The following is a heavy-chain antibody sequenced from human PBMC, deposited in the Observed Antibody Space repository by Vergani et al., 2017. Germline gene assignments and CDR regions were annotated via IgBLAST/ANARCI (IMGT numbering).Heavy chain of an antibody. CDR1: GGTFSSYA. CDR2: IIPIFGTA. D-gene: IGHD3-16*02. Sequence: QVQLVQSGAEVKKPGSSVKVSCKASGGTFSSYAISWVRQAPGQGLEWMGRIIPIFGTANYAQKFQGRVTITADESTSTAYMELSSLRSEDTAVYYGANDPDMITFGGVIVLGYWGQGTLVTVSS. V-gene: IGHV1-69*18. CDR3: ANDPDMITFGGVIVLGY. J-gene: IGHJ4*02.